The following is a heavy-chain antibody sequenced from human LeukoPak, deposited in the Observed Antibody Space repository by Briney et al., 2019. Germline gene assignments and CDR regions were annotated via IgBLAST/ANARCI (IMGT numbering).Heavy chain of an antibody. CDR2: INPNSGGT. V-gene: IGHV1-2*02. CDR3: ARPLKSSGWYGVVY. CDR1: GYTFTGYY. Sequence: APVKVSCKASGYTFTGYYMHWVRQAPGQGLEWMGWINPNSGGTNYAQKFQGRVTMTRDTSISTAYMELSRLRSDDTAVYYCARPLKSSGWYGVVYWGQGTLVTVSS. D-gene: IGHD6-19*01. J-gene: IGHJ4*02.